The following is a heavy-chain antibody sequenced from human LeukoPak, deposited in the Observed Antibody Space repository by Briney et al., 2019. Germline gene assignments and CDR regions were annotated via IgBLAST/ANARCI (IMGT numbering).Heavy chain of an antibody. CDR2: INPNSGDT. J-gene: IGHJ6*03. CDR1: GYTFTGYY. CDR3: ARVSGYDSVGGYYMDV. D-gene: IGHD5-12*01. Sequence: ASVKVSCKASGYTFTGYYMHWVRQAPGQGLQWMAWINPNSGDTNYAQKLQGRVTMTTDTSTSTAYMELRSLRSDDTAVYYCARVSGYDSVGGYYMDVWGKGTTVTVSS. V-gene: IGHV1-2*02.